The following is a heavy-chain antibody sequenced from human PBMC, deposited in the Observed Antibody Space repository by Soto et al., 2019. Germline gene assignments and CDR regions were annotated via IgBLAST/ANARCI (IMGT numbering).Heavy chain of an antibody. CDR1: GFTFSSYW. CDR2: IKQDGNDT. CDR3: AREVSCSGGSCYRGNFDY. V-gene: IGHV3-7*01. J-gene: IGHJ4*02. D-gene: IGHD2-15*01. Sequence: GGSLRLSCVGSGFTFSSYWMSWVRQAPGKGLEWVADIKQDGNDTYYVESVKGRLTISRDNAENSVYLQMNSLRAEDTAVYFCAREVSCSGGSCYRGNFDYWGPGTLVTVSS.